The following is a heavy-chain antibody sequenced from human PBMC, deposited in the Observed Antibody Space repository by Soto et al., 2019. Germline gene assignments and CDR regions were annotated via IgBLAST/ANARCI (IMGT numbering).Heavy chain of an antibody. CDR1: GYTFTSYG. CDR3: ASSYGSGSQRVYYFDY. Sequence: QVQLVQSGAEVKKPGASVKVSCKASGYTFTSYGISWVRQAPGQGLEWMGWISAYNGNTNYAQKLQGRVTMTTDTSTSTVYMELRSLRSDDTAVYYCASSYGSGSQRVYYFDYWGQGTLVTVSS. J-gene: IGHJ4*02. V-gene: IGHV1-18*04. D-gene: IGHD3-10*01. CDR2: ISAYNGNT.